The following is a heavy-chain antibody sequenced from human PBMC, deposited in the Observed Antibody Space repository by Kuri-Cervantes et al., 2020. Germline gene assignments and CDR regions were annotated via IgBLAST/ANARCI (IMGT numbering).Heavy chain of an antibody. CDR1: GFSFSNYW. V-gene: IGHV3-30*18. CDR2: ISYDGSNK. Sequence: GESLKISCAASGFSFSNYWMSWVRQAPGKGLEWVAVISYDGSNKYYADSVKGRFTISRDNSKNTLYLQMNSLRAEDTAVYYCAKQARTGTIDYWGQGILVTVSS. D-gene: IGHD1-1*01. CDR3: AKQARTGTIDY. J-gene: IGHJ4*02.